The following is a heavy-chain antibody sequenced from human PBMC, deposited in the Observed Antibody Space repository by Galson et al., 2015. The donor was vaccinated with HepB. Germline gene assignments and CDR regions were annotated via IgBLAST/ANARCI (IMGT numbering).Heavy chain of an antibody. CDR2: INPSGGST. D-gene: IGHD3-22*01. CDR1: GYTFTSYY. J-gene: IGHJ3*02. Sequence: QSGAEVKKPGESLKISCKASGYTFTSYYMHWVRQAPGQGLEWMGIINPSGGSTSYAQKFQGRVTMTRDTSTSTVYMELSSLRSEDTAVYYCASSSGYYGRTAHDAFDIWGQGTMVTVSS. CDR3: ASSSGYYGRTAHDAFDI. V-gene: IGHV1-46*03.